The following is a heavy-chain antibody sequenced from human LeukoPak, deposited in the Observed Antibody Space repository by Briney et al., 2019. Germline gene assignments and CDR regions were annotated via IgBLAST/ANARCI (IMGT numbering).Heavy chain of an antibody. CDR1: GGTFSSYA. V-gene: IGHV1-69*05. CDR2: IIPIFGTA. J-gene: IGHJ5*02. Sequence: GASVKVSCKASGGTFSSYAISWVRQAPGQGLEWMGGIIPIFGTANYAQKFQGRVTMTRDTSTSTAYMELRGLRSEDTAVYYCVRDGEGAGISVNYWFDPWGQGTLVTVSS. D-gene: IGHD6-13*01. CDR3: VRDGEGAGISVNYWFDP.